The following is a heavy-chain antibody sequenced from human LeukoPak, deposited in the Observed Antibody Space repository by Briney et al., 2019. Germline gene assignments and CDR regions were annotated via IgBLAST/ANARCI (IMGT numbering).Heavy chain of an antibody. D-gene: IGHD2-15*01. Sequence: ASVKVSCKASGYTFTSYGISWVRQAPGQGLEWMGWISAYNGNTNYAQKLQGGVTMTTDTSTSTAYMELRSLRSDDTAVYYCARWRGYCSGGSCPGSDYWGQGTLVTVSS. CDR2: ISAYNGNT. CDR1: GYTFTSYG. V-gene: IGHV1-18*01. CDR3: ARWRGYCSGGSCPGSDY. J-gene: IGHJ4*02.